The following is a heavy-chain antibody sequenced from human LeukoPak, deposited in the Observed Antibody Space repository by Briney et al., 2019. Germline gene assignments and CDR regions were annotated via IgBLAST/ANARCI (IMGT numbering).Heavy chain of an antibody. V-gene: IGHV3-23*01. CDR1: GFTFSSYA. D-gene: IGHD3-3*01. CDR2: ISGSGGST. CDR3: AREREWLFTPHDY. J-gene: IGHJ4*02. Sequence: GGSLRLSCAASGFTFSSYAMSWVRQAPGKGLEWVSAISGSGGSTYYADSVKGRFTISRDNAKNSLYLQMNSLRAEDTAVYYCAREREWLFTPHDYWGQGTLVTVSS.